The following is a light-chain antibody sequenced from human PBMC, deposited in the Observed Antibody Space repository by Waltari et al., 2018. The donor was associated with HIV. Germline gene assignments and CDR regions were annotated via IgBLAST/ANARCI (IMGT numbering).Light chain of an antibody. Sequence: DIQMTQSPSSLSASVGDRVSITCRAGQSISRYVNWYQQKPGQVPKLLIYAASNLQGGVPSRFSGSGSGTDFTLTINSLQPEDSATYYCQQTFTTPMYTFGQGTKLEIK. CDR3: QQTFTTPMYT. V-gene: IGKV1-39*01. CDR2: AAS. CDR1: QSISRY. J-gene: IGKJ2*01.